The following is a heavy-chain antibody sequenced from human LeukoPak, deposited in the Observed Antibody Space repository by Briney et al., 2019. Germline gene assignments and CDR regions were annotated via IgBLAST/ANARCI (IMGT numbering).Heavy chain of an antibody. J-gene: IGHJ4*02. CDR3: ARGGSYLFDY. D-gene: IGHD1-26*01. CDR2: IKLDGSEK. CDR1: GFTFSSFW. V-gene: IGHV3-7*01. Sequence: GGSLRLSCAASGFTFSSFWMSWVRQAPGKGLEWVANIKLDGSEKYYVDSVKGRFTISRDNAKNSLYLQMNSLRAEDTAVYNCARGGSYLFDYWGQGTLVTVSS.